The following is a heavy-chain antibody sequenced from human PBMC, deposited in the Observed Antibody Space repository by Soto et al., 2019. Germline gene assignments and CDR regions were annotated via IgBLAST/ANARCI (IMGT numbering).Heavy chain of an antibody. CDR1: GYTFTSYD. Sequence: GASVKVSCKASGYTFTSYDTNWVRQATGQGLEWMGWINPNSGGTNYAQKFQGWVTMTRDTSISTAYMELSRLRSDDTAVYYCARDTATIRNLLGPNYYYYYGMDVWGQGTTVTVSS. J-gene: IGHJ6*02. CDR3: ARDTATIRNLLGPNYYYYYGMDV. CDR2: INPNSGGT. D-gene: IGHD5-12*01. V-gene: IGHV1-2*04.